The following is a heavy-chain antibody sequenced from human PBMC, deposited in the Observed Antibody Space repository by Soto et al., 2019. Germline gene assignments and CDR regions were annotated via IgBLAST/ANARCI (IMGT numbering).Heavy chain of an antibody. J-gene: IGHJ6*02. D-gene: IGHD2-2*01. Sequence: QVQLVQSGAEVKKPGSSVKVSCKASGGTFSSYAISWVRQAPGQGLEWMGGIIPIFGTANYAQKFQVRVTITADESTSTAYMELSSLRSDDTAVYYCARHVPDAGYYYGMDVWGQGTTVTVSS. CDR3: ARHVPDAGYYYGMDV. V-gene: IGHV1-69*12. CDR1: GGTFSSYA. CDR2: IIPIFGTA.